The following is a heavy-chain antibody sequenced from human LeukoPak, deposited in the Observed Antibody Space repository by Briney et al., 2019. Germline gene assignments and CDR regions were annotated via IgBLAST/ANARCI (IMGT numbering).Heavy chain of an antibody. Sequence: ASVKVSCKASGYTFTGYYMHWVRQAPGQGLEWMGRINPNSGGTNYAQKFQGRVTMTRDTSISTAYMELSRLRSDDTAVYYCARVVGYCSSTSCPDYYGVDVWGQGTTVTVSS. V-gene: IGHV1-2*06. CDR2: INPNSGGT. CDR3: ARVVGYCSSTSCPDYYGVDV. CDR1: GYTFTGYY. D-gene: IGHD2-2*01. J-gene: IGHJ6*02.